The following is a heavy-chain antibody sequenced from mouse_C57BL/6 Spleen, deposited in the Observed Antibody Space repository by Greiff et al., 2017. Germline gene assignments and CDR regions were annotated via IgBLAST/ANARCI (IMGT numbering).Heavy chain of an antibody. J-gene: IGHJ2*01. V-gene: IGHV1-53*01. Sequence: QVQLQQPGTELVKPGASVKLSCKASGYTFTSYWMHWVKQRPGQGLEWIGNINPSNGGTNYNEKFKSKATLTVDKSSSTAYMQLSSLTSEDSAVYYCAREEGIYDGYYRDDWGQGTTLTVSS. D-gene: IGHD2-3*01. CDR2: INPSNGGT. CDR3: AREEGIYDGYYRDD. CDR1: GYTFTSYW.